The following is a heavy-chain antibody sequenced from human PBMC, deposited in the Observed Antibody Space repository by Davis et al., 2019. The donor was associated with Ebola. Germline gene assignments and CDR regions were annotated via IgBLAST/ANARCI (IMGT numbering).Heavy chain of an antibody. CDR1: GYTLTDYY. D-gene: IGHD6-13*01. CDR2: INPNSGGT. J-gene: IGHJ5*02. Sequence: ASVKVSCKASGYTLTDYYIHWVRQAPGQGLEWMGWINPNSGGTIYAQTFQGSVTMTRDTSISTVYMDLGRLRPDDTAVYYCARARLAAAGNWFDPWGQGTLVTVSS. V-gene: IGHV1-2*02. CDR3: ARARLAAAGNWFDP.